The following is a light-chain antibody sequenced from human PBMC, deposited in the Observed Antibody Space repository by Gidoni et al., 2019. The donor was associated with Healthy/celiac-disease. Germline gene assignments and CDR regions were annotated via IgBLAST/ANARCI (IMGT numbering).Light chain of an antibody. V-gene: IGKV3-15*01. CDR3: QQYNNWPPRIT. CDR2: GAS. Sequence: EIVMTQSPATLSVSPGERAPLSCRASQSVSSNLAWYQQKPGQAPRLLICGASTRATGIHARFSGSGSWTEFTLTISSLQSEDFAVYYFQQYNNWPPRITFGGGTKVEIK. CDR1: QSVSSN. J-gene: IGKJ4*01.